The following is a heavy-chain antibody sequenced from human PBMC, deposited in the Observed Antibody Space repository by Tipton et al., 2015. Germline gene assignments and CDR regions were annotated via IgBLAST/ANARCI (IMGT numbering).Heavy chain of an antibody. Sequence: TLSLTCTVSGGSISSEYWSWIRQPPGKGLEWIGYVFYTGSTYYNPSLESRVTISVDTFENQFSLKLSSVTAADTAVYYCARDSGVAGADDYWGPGTLVTVSS. J-gene: IGHJ4*02. CDR2: VFYTGST. D-gene: IGHD2-15*01. CDR1: GGSISSEY. CDR3: ARDSGVAGADDY. V-gene: IGHV4-59*01.